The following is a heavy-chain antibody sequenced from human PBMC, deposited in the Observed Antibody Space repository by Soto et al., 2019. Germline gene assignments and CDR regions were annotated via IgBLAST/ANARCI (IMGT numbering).Heavy chain of an antibody. D-gene: IGHD6-19*01. CDR2: ISAYNGNT. V-gene: IGHV1-18*01. CDR1: GYTFTSYG. Sequence: GASVKVSCKASGYTFTSYGISWVRQAPGQGLEWMGWISAYNGNTNYADSVKGRFTISRDNAKNSLYLQMNSLRAEDTAVYYCARDSTGWRAVYDYWGRGTLVTVSS. CDR3: ARDSTGWRAVYDY. J-gene: IGHJ4*02.